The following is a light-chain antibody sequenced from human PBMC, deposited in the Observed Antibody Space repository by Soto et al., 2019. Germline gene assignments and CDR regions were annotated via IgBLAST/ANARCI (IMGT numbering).Light chain of an antibody. CDR1: SGSIATNS. V-gene: IGLV6-57*02. Sequence: NFMLTQPHSVSASPGKTVTISYTGNSGSIATNSVQWCQLRPGSVPTTVISEDNQGPSGVPDRFSGSIDTSSNSASLTISGMKTEDEADYYFQSYNNNNQVFGGGTKVTVL. J-gene: IGLJ3*02. CDR2: EDN. CDR3: QSYNNNNQV.